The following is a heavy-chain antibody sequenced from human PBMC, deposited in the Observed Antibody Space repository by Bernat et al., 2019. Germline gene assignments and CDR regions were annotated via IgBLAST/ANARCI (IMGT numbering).Heavy chain of an antibody. CDR1: GFTFSSYA. Sequence: EVQLLESGGGLVQPGGSLRLSCAASGFTFSSYAMSWVRQAPGRGLEWVSAISGSGGSTYHADSVKGRFTISRDNSKNTLYLQMNSLRAEDTAVYYCASVGGTRVVGFLDYWGQGTLVTVSS. CDR3: ASVGGTRVVGFLDY. V-gene: IGHV3-23*01. J-gene: IGHJ4*02. CDR2: ISGSGGST. D-gene: IGHD6-19*01.